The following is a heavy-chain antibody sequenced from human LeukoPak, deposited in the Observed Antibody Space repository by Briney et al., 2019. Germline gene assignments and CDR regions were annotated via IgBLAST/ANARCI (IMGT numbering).Heavy chain of an antibody. CDR3: ARDHYNYDSSGYPYFDY. CDR2: ISAYNGNT. V-gene: IGHV1-18*01. J-gene: IGHJ4*02. Sequence: GASVKVSCKASGYTFTSYGISWVRQAPGQGLVWMGWISAYNGNTNYAQKLQGRVTMTTDTSTSTAYMELRSLRSDDTAVYYCARDHYNYDSSGYPYFDYWGQGTLVTVSS. CDR1: GYTFTSYG. D-gene: IGHD3-22*01.